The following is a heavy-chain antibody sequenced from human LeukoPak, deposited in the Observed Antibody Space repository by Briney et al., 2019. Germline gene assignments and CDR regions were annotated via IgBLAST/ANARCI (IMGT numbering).Heavy chain of an antibody. Sequence: GGSLRLSCAASGFTFSSYWMHWVRQAPGKGLVWVSRINSDGSSTSHADSVKGRFTISRDNAKNTLYLQMNSLRAEDTAVYYCARDDSFGIFLPPWGQGTLVTVSS. V-gene: IGHV3-74*01. CDR2: INSDGSST. CDR1: GFTFSSYW. D-gene: IGHD2-15*01. J-gene: IGHJ5*02. CDR3: ARDDSFGIFLPP.